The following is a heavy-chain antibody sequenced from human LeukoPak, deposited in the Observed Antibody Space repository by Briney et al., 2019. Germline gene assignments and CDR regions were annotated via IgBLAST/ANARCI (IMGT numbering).Heavy chain of an antibody. V-gene: IGHV1-24*01. CDR1: GYTLTELS. J-gene: IGHJ4*02. CDR3: ATAYDFWSGYYFDY. D-gene: IGHD3-3*01. Sequence: GASVKVSCKVSGYTLTELSMHWVRQAPGKGLEWMGGFDPEDGETIYAQKFQGRVTMTEDTSTDTAYMELSSLRSEDTAVYYCATAYDFWSGYYFDYWGQGTLVTVSS. CDR2: FDPEDGET.